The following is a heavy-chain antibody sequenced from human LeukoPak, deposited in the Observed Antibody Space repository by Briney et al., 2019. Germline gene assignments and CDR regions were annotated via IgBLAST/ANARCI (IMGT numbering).Heavy chain of an antibody. CDR1: GYTFTSYD. V-gene: IGHV1-8*01. Sequence: GASVKVSCKASGYTFTSYDINWVRQATGQGLEWMGWMNPNSGNTGYAQKLQGRVTMTTDTSTSTAYMELRSLRSDDTAVYYCASSLYSGYDSADDAFDIWGQGTMVTVSS. CDR2: MNPNSGNT. D-gene: IGHD5-12*01. CDR3: ASSLYSGYDSADDAFDI. J-gene: IGHJ3*02.